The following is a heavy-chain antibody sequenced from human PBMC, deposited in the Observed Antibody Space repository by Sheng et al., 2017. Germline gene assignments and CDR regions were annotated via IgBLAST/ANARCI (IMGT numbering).Heavy chain of an antibody. V-gene: IGHV3-66*01. CDR3: TTGTEYSGRAAS. CDR1: GFTVNNNY. J-gene: IGHJ5*02. CDR2: IYSDGTT. Sequence: EVQLVESGGGLVQPGGSLRLSCAASGFTVNNNYMNWVRQAPGKGLEWVSVIYSDGTTYYTDSVKGRFTISRDNSKNTLYLQMNSLRAEDTAIYYCTTGTEYSGRAASWGQGALVTVSS. D-gene: IGHD1-26*01.